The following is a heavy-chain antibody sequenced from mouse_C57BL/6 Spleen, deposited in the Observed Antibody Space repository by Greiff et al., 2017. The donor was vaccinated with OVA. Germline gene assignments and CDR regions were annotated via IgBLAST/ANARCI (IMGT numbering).Heavy chain of an antibody. CDR2: IRSKSTNYAT. Sequence: EAGGGLVQPKGSLKLSCAASGFSFHTYAMNWVRQAPGKGLEWVARIRSKSTNYATYYADSVKARFTISRDNSETMLNPQMNNLKTEDTAVNYGERQTLDYAKDYWGQGTTVTVSS. V-gene: IGHV10-1*01. CDR1: GFSFHTYA. CDR3: ERQTLDYAKDY. J-gene: IGHJ4*01. D-gene: IGHD1-2*01.